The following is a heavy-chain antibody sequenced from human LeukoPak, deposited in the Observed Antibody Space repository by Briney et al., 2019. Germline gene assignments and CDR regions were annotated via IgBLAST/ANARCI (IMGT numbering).Heavy chain of an antibody. CDR1: GFTFNNYW. D-gene: IGHD3/OR15-3a*01. V-gene: IGHV3-7*01. Sequence: GGSLRLSCAASGFTFNNYWMNWVRQAPGEGLEWVANIKQDGSEKYYVDSVKGRFTISRDNAKNSLYLQMNSPRAEDTAVYYCARDPTGYYTPRPDFDYWGQGTLVTVSS. CDR2: IKQDGSEK. J-gene: IGHJ4*02. CDR3: ARDPTGYYTPRPDFDY.